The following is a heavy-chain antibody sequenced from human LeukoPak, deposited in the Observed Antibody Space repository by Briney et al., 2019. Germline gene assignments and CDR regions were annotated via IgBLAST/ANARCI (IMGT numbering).Heavy chain of an antibody. CDR3: AKDLGGNSAFDY. D-gene: IGHD4-23*01. J-gene: IGHJ4*02. Sequence: GGSLRLSCAASGFTLSSYAMSWVRQAPGKGLEWVSAISDTGNTYHADSVKGRFTISRDSSKNTLFLQMNRLRPEDAAVYYCAKDLGGNSAFDYWGQGTLVTVSS. CDR1: GFTLSSYA. V-gene: IGHV3-23*01. CDR2: ISDTGNT.